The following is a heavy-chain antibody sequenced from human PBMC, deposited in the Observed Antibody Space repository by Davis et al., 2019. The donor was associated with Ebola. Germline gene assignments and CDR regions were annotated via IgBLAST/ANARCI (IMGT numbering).Heavy chain of an antibody. D-gene: IGHD3-10*01. Sequence: GESLKISCEISGLISSDYVMYWVRQASGKGLEWISASETSDTNFNTNYADSVKGRFTMFRDNSRNKVFLQMNSLRLEDTAVYYCAKIGVRQSADFWGQGTLVTVSS. J-gene: IGHJ4*02. V-gene: IGHV3-23*01. CDR1: GLISSDYV. CDR2: SETSDTNFNT. CDR3: AKIGVRQSADF.